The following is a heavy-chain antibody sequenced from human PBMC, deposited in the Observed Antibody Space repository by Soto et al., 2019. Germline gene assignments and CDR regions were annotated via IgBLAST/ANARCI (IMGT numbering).Heavy chain of an antibody. CDR2: IIPILGIA. Sequence: SVKVSCKASGGTFSSYTISWVRQAPGQGLEWMGRIIPILGIANYAQKFQGRVTITADKSTSTAYMELSSLRSEDTAVYYCASVLLGYCSSTSCYESYYYYMDVWGKGTTVTVSS. CDR1: GGTFSSYT. V-gene: IGHV1-69*02. D-gene: IGHD2-2*01. CDR3: ASVLLGYCSSTSCYESYYYYMDV. J-gene: IGHJ6*03.